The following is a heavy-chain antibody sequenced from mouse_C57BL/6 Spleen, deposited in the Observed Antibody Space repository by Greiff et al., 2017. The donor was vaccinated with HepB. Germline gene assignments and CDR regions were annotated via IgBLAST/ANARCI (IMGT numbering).Heavy chain of an antibody. J-gene: IGHJ4*01. V-gene: IGHV1-42*01. D-gene: IGHD1-1*01. Sequence: EVKLMESGPELVKPGASVKISCKASGYSFTGYYMNWVKQSPEKSLEWIGEINPSTGGTTYNQKFKAKATLTVDKSSSTAYMQLKSLTSEDSAVYYCARGGYYGSSFYAMDYWGQGTSVTVSS. CDR1: GYSFTGYY. CDR3: ARGGYYGSSFYAMDY. CDR2: INPSTGGT.